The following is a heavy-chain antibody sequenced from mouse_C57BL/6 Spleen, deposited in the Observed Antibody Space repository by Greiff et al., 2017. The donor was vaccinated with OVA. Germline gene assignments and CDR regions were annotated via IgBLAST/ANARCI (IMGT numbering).Heavy chain of an antibody. D-gene: IGHD2-1*01. V-gene: IGHV1-59*01. CDR1: GYTFTSYW. Sequence: QVQLQQPGAELVRPGTSVKLSCKASGYTFTSYWMHWVKQRPGQGLEWIGVIDPSDSYTNYNQKFKGKATLTVDTSSSTAYMQLSSLTSEDSAVYYCGRGIYYDNHYYAMDYWGQGTSVTVSS. J-gene: IGHJ4*01. CDR3: GRGIYYDNHYYAMDY. CDR2: IDPSDSYT.